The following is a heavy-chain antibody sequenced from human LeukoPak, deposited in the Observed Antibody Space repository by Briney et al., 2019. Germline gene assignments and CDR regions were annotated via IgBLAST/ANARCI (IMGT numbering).Heavy chain of an antibody. J-gene: IGHJ6*02. CDR2: INAGNGNT. Sequence: GASVKVSCKASGYTFTSYAMNWVRQAPGQGLEWMGWINAGNGNTKYSQKFQGRVTITRDTSASTAYMELSSLRSEDTAVYYCARDYDILTGRYYYYYGMDVWGQGTTVTVSS. D-gene: IGHD3-9*01. CDR3: ARDYDILTGRYYYYYGMDV. CDR1: GYTFTSYA. V-gene: IGHV1-3*01.